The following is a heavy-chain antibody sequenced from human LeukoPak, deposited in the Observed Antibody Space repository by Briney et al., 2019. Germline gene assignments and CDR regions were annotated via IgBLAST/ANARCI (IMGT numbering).Heavy chain of an antibody. CDR1: GFPFSSYA. V-gene: IGHV3-23*01. CDR3: AGRPTGYSSGYIH. Sequence: GGSLRLSCAASGFPFSSYAMSWVRQAPEKGLDWVSVISGSAHKIRYADSVKGRFTISRDNSENIVYLQMNNLRVEDTAVYYCAGRPTGYSSGYIHWGQGTLVTVSS. J-gene: IGHJ4*02. CDR2: ISGSAHKI. D-gene: IGHD5-18*01.